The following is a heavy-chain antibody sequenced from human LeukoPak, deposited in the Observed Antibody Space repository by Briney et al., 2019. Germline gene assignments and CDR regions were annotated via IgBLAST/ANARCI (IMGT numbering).Heavy chain of an antibody. Sequence: ASVKVSCKASGYTFTGYYMHWVRQAPGQGLEWMGWINPNSGGTNYAQKFQGRVTMTRGTSISTAYMELSRLRSDDTAVYYCARAGCSSTSCYNWGQGTLVTVSS. J-gene: IGHJ4*02. CDR3: ARAGCSSTSCYN. D-gene: IGHD2-2*02. CDR2: INPNSGGT. V-gene: IGHV1-2*02. CDR1: GYTFTGYY.